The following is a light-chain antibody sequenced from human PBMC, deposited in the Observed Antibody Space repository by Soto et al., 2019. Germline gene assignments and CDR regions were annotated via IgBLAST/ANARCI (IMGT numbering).Light chain of an antibody. Sequence: EIVMTQAPATLSLSPGERATLSCRASQSVSSNLAWYQQKPGQAPRLLIYGASTRATGIPARFSGSGSGTEFTLTISSLQSEDFAVYYCQQYNNWPPWTFGQGTKVAIK. V-gene: IGKV3-15*01. CDR2: GAS. J-gene: IGKJ1*01. CDR1: QSVSSN. CDR3: QQYNNWPPWT.